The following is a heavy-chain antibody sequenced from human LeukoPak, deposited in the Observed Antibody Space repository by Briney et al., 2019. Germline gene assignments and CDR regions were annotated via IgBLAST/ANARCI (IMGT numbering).Heavy chain of an antibody. V-gene: IGHV1-8*01. CDR2: MNPNSGNT. Sequence: ASVKVSCKASGYTFTSYDINWVRQATGQGLEWMGWMNPNSGNTGYAQKFQGGVTMTRNTSISTAYMELSSLRSEDTAVYYCARGSNHGSGSYYILYYYYMDVWGKGTTVTVSS. J-gene: IGHJ6*03. CDR1: GYTFTSYD. CDR3: ARGSNHGSGSYYILYYYYMDV. D-gene: IGHD3-10*01.